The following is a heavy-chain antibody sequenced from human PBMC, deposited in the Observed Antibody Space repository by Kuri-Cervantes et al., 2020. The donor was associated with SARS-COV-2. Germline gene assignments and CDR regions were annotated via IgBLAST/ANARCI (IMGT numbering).Heavy chain of an antibody. J-gene: IGHJ5*02. CDR3: AKDRAEGYCSGGSCYPAGLFDP. V-gene: IGHV1-46*01. CDR2: INPSGGST. Sequence: ASVKVSCKASGYTFTSYYMHWVRQAPGQGLEWMGIINPSGGSTSYAQKFQGRVTMTRDTSTSTVYMELSSLRSEDTAVYYCAKDRAEGYCSGGSCYPAGLFDPWGQGTLVTVSS. CDR1: GYTFTSYY. D-gene: IGHD2-15*01.